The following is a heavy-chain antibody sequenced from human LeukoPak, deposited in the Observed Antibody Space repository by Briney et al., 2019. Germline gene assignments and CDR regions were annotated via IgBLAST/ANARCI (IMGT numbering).Heavy chain of an antibody. CDR1: GYTFTGYG. V-gene: IGHV1-18*01. CDR3: ARDQAFITIFGEAFDC. D-gene: IGHD3-3*01. J-gene: IGHJ4*02. Sequence: ASVKVSCKASGYTFTGYGISWVRPAPGQGLEWMGWISAYNGNTNYAQKLQGRVTMTTDSSTSTAYMELRSLRADDTAVYYCARDQAFITIFGEAFDCWGQGTLVTVSS. CDR2: ISAYNGNT.